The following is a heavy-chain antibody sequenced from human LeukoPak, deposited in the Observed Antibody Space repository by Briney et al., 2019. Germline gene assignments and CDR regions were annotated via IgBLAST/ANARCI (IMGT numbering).Heavy chain of an antibody. CDR1: GYTFTSYG. CDR2: ICAYNGNT. D-gene: IGHD2-15*01. Sequence: ASVKVSCKASGYTFTSYGISWVRQAPGQGLEWMGWICAYNGNTNYAQKLQGRVTMTTDTSTSTAYMELRSLRSDDTAVYYCARAGGCSGGSCYPSYFDYWGQGTLVTVSS. J-gene: IGHJ4*02. CDR3: ARAGGCSGGSCYPSYFDY. V-gene: IGHV1-18*01.